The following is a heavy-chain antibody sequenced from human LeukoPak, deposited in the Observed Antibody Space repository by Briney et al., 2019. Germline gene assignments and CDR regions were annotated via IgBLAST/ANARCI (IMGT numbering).Heavy chain of an antibody. Sequence: GGSLRLSCAASGFTFSSYSMNWVHQAPGKGLEWVSSISSSSSYIYYADSVKGRFTISRDNAKNSLYLQMNRLRAEDTAVYYCARERSSSSGFDYWGQGTLVTVSS. CDR3: ARERSSSSGFDY. D-gene: IGHD6-6*01. J-gene: IGHJ4*02. CDR2: ISSSSSYI. V-gene: IGHV3-21*01. CDR1: GFTFSSYS.